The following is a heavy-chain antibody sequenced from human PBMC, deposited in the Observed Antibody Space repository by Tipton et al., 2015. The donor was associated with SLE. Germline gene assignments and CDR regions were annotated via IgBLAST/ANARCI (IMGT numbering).Heavy chain of an antibody. D-gene: IGHD3-16*02. CDR3: ARDRSLSFDI. V-gene: IGHV4-4*07. CDR1: GGSISSYY. CDR2: IYTSGST. Sequence: LRLSCTVSGGSISSYYWSWIRQPAGKGLEWIGRIYTSGSTNYNPSLKSRVTMSVDTSKNQFSLKLSSVTAADTAVYYCARDRSLSFDIWGQGTMVTVSS. J-gene: IGHJ3*02.